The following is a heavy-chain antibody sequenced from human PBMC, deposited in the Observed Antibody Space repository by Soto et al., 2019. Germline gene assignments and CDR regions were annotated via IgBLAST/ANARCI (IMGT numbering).Heavy chain of an antibody. CDR1: GGSISGYY. CDR3: ARDRGYRDY. CDR2: VYYSGST. D-gene: IGHD5-12*01. V-gene: IGHV4-59*01. Sequence: SETLSLTCTVSGGSISGYYWSWIRQPPGKRLEWIGYVYYSGSTNYNPSLKSRVTMSVDTSRNQFSLRLSSVTAADTAVYYCARDRGYRDYWGQGTLVTVSS. J-gene: IGHJ4*02.